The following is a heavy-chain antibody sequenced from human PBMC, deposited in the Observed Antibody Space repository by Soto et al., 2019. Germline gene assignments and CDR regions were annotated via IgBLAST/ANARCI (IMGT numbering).Heavy chain of an antibody. CDR1: EFKFVGLG. D-gene: IGHD3-22*01. V-gene: IGHV1-58*01. CDR2: IVVGSGNT. Sequence: EFKFVGLGGRRMIKTRGQRLEWIGWIVVGSGNTNYAQKFQERVTINRDMSTSTAYMELSSLRSEDTAVYYCAVRGPYDSTGYYYNPFDYWGQATLVTGYS. J-gene: IGHJ4*01. CDR3: AVRGPYDSTGYYYNPFDY.